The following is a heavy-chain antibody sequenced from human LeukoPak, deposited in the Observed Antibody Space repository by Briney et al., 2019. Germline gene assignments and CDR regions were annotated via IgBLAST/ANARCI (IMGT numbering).Heavy chain of an antibody. CDR1: GGSFSGYY. J-gene: IGHJ4*02. D-gene: IGHD3-3*01. V-gene: IGHV4-34*01. Sequence: SETLSLTCAVDGGSFSGYYWSWIRQPPGKGLEWIGEINHSGSTNYNPSLKSRVTISVDTSKNQFSLKLSSVTAADTAVYYCARGKSYYDFWSGYSHFDYWGQGTLVTVSS. CDR2: INHSGST. CDR3: ARGKSYYDFWSGYSHFDY.